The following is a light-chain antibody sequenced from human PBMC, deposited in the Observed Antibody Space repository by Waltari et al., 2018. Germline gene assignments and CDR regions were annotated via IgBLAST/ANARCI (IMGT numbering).Light chain of an antibody. J-gene: IGLJ2*01. CDR3: QTYETSLTGPGV. CDR2: GNN. V-gene: IGLV1-40*01. CDR1: FSNIRAGYG. Sequence: QPVLTQPPSVSGAPGQTVTISCTGSFSNIRAGYGLQLYQPRPGSSPKLLIFGNNNRPSGVPDRFSASRSGDSASLVITGLQAEDEADYYCQTYETSLTGPGVFGGGTRLTVL.